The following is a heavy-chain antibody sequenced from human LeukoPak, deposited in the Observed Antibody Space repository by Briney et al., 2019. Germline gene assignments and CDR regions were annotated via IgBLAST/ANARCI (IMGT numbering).Heavy chain of an antibody. CDR3: ARHGSIATGAFTY. D-gene: IGHD6-13*01. V-gene: IGHV4-39*01. J-gene: IGHJ4*02. CDR2: IYYSGGT. Sequence: SETLSLTCSVSGGSIGRSSYYWGWTRQPPGKGLEWIGSIYYSGGTYYNPSLKSRVTICVDTSRNQFSLKLGSVTAADTAVYYCARHGSIATGAFTYWGQGTLVTVSS. CDR1: GGSIGRSSYY.